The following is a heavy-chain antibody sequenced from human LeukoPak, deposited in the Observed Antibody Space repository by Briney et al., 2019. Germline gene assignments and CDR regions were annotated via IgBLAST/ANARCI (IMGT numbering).Heavy chain of an antibody. CDR3: AREREDSGSYYDY. V-gene: IGHV1-2*02. Sequence: VASVKVSCKTSGYTFTNHYVHWVRQAPGQGLEWMGYIIPDSGGADYDQRFQGRVTMTRDTSISTAYMELSRLRSDDTAVYYCAREREDSGSYYDYWGQGTLVTVSS. CDR1: GYTFTNHY. D-gene: IGHD1-26*01. J-gene: IGHJ4*02. CDR2: IIPDSGGA.